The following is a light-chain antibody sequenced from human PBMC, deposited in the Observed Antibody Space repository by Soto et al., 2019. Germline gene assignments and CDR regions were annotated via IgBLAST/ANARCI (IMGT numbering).Light chain of an antibody. CDR3: RQHNSYPWT. CDR1: QGLRND. CDR2: AAS. J-gene: IGKJ1*01. Sequence: DIPMTQYPSSLSASVGDRVTITCRASQGLRNDLGWYQQKPGKAPKRLIYAASSLQSGVPSMFSVSGSGTEFTLSIISLQPEDFATYYCRQHNSYPWTFGQGTQVEIK. V-gene: IGKV1-17*01.